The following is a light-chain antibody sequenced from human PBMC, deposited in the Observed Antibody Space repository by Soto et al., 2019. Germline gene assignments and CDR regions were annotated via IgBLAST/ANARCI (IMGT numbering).Light chain of an antibody. Sequence: EIVMTQSPATLSVSPGERATLSCRASQSVSSNLAWYQQKPGQAPRLLIYGASTRATGIPVRFSGSGSGTEFTLTISSLQSEDFAVYYCQQHNNWPPWTFGQGTKVEIK. CDR1: QSVSSN. CDR2: GAS. V-gene: IGKV3-15*01. CDR3: QQHNNWPPWT. J-gene: IGKJ1*01.